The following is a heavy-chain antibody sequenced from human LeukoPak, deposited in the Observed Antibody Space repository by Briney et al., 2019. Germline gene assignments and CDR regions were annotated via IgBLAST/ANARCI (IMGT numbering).Heavy chain of an antibody. CDR2: IYYSGNT. D-gene: IGHD6-13*01. CDR3: ARLGTGYSSSWYFLGPSKTLYYFDY. Sequence: SSETLSLTCTVSGDSISSSSSYWGWIRQPPGEGLEWIGSIYYSGNTYYNTSLKSRVTISVDTSKNQFSLKLSSVTAADTAVYYCARLGTGYSSSWYFLGPSKTLYYFDYWGQGTLVTVSS. J-gene: IGHJ4*02. V-gene: IGHV4-39*01. CDR1: GDSISSSSSY.